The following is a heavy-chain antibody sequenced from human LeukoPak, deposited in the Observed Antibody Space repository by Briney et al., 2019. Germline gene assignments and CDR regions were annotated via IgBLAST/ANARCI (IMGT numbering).Heavy chain of an antibody. V-gene: IGHV1-69*05. CDR3: ASNYYDSSGYYNFDY. CDR1: GGTFSSYA. CDR2: IIPIFGTA. Sequence: SVKVSCKASGGTFSSYAISWVRQAPGQGLEWMGGIIPIFGTANYAQKFQGRVTITTDESTSTAYMVLTSLRSEDTAVYYCASNYYDSSGYYNFDYWGQGTLVTVSS. D-gene: IGHD3-22*01. J-gene: IGHJ4*02.